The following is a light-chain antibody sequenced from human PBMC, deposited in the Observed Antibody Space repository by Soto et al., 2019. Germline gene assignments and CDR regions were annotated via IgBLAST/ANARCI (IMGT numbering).Light chain of an antibody. CDR3: HHSYSTPLLT. Sequence: DVQMNNSPSSLYASGGDRVAITCRASQSIRNFLNWYQQKPGKAPRLLIYAASSLQTGVPSSFIGRGSLKDFTLTINSLQPEEFATYYWHHSYSTPLLTFGGGTKVEIK. CDR1: QSIRNF. CDR2: AAS. V-gene: IGKV1-39*01. J-gene: IGKJ4*01.